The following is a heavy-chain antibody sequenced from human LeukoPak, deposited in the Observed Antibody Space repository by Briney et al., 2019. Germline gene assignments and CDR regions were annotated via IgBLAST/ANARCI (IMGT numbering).Heavy chain of an antibody. J-gene: IGHJ3*02. CDR1: GYTFTSYG. D-gene: IGHD1-1*01. CDR2: ISAYNGNT. V-gene: IGHV1-18*01. CDR3: ARDEARGYDDAFDI. Sequence: GASVKVSCKASGYTFTSYGISWVRQAPGQGLEWMGWISAYNGNTDYAQKLQGRVTMTTDTSTSTAYMELRSLRSDDTAVYYCARDEARGYDDAFDIWGQGTMVTVSS.